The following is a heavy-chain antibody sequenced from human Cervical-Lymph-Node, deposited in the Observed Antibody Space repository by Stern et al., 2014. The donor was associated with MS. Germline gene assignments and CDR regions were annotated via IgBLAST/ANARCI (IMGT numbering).Heavy chain of an antibody. Sequence: VQLVESGGGVVQPGRSLRLSCAASGFVFSRYALHWVRQAPGKGLEWVALISYDGGDKYYTDSVKGRFTVSRDNSNNTVDLEMNSLRLEDTAVYYCAKGGSGSYLDWGQGSLVTVSS. J-gene: IGHJ4*02. CDR1: GFVFSRYA. CDR3: AKGGSGSYLD. D-gene: IGHD1-26*01. V-gene: IGHV3-30*04. CDR2: ISYDGGDK.